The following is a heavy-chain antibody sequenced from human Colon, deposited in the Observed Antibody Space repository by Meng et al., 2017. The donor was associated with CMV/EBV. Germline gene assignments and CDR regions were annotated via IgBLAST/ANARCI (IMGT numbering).Heavy chain of an antibody. CDR2: IGGSGVHA. Sequence: GESLKISCAAPGFTFDDYAMIWLRQVPGKGLEWVSGIGGSGVHAYYAASVKGRFTISRDNSKNTLYLQMNALRVEDTAIYYCAKGSQYSNFWTAPDWGQGTLVTVSS. V-gene: IGHV3-23*01. J-gene: IGHJ1*01. D-gene: IGHD3/OR15-3a*01. CDR3: AKGSQYSNFWTAPD. CDR1: GFTFDDYA.